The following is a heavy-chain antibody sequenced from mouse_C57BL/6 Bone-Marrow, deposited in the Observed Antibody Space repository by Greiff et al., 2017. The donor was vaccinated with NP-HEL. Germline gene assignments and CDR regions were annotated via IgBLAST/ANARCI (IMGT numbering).Heavy chain of an antibody. CDR3: ARRGSSYNYAMDY. CDR2: ISNGGGST. V-gene: IGHV5-12*01. J-gene: IGHJ4*01. D-gene: IGHD1-1*01. Sequence: DVQLVESGGGLVQPGGSLKLSCAASGFTFSDYYMYWVRQTPEKRLEWVAYISNGGGSTYYPDTVKGRVTISRDNATNTLYLQMSRLKSEDTAMYYCARRGSSYNYAMDYWGQGTSVTVSS. CDR1: GFTFSDYY.